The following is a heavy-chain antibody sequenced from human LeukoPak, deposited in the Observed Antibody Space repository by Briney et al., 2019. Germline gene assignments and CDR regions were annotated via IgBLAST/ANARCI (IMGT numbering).Heavy chain of an antibody. D-gene: IGHD2-15*01. V-gene: IGHV3-23*01. CDR2: ISDTT. Sequence: GGSLRLSCTASGFTFSTSPMTWVRQVPGKGVEWVAAISDTTYYADSVKGRFTISRDNSKNTLYLQMNRLRVEDTAIYYCARYCIRRPCYGVVYYGMDVWGQGTTVTVSS. CDR3: ARYCIRRPCYGVVYYGMDV. CDR1: GFTFSTSP. J-gene: IGHJ6*02.